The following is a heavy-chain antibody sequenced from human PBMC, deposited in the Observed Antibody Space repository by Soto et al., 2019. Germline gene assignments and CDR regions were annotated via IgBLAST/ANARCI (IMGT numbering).Heavy chain of an antibody. Sequence: SETLSLTCAVSGASISSGRSYWSWIRQHPGKGLEWIGSMFYSGSTYYHPSLKSRVNISADTSKNHFSLRLTSVTPADTAVYYCDRDNGYGHFDSWGQGTLVTVYS. CDR3: DRDNGYGHFDS. D-gene: IGHD5-12*01. CDR1: GASISSGRSY. CDR2: MFYSGST. J-gene: IGHJ4*02. V-gene: IGHV4-31*11.